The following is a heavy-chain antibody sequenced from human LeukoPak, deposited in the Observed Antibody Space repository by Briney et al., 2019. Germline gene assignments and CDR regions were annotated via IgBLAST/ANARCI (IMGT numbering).Heavy chain of an antibody. D-gene: IGHD6-13*01. CDR1: GGSISSYY. Sequence: SETLSLTCTVSGGSISSYYWSWIRQPPGKGLEWIGYIYYSGSTNYNPSPKSRVTISVDTSKNPFSLKLSSVTAADTAVYYCARDLVAAAGTNYYYYGMDVWGQGTTVTVSS. J-gene: IGHJ6*02. CDR3: ARDLVAAAGTNYYYYGMDV. CDR2: IYYSGST. V-gene: IGHV4-59*01.